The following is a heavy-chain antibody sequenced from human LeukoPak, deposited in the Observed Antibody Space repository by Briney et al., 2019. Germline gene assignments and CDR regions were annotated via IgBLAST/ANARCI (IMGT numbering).Heavy chain of an antibody. CDR2: INDDGGST. D-gene: IGHD5-12*01. CDR1: GFNFRSYW. V-gene: IGHV3-74*01. CDR3: TKDGLRGYDFDF. Sequence: GGSLRLSCEASGFNFRSYWMNWVRQAPGKGLVWVSRINDDGGSTTYADSVKGRFTVSRDNAKNTLYLQMNSLRVDDTAVYYCTKDGLRGYDFDFWGPGTLVTVSS. J-gene: IGHJ5*01.